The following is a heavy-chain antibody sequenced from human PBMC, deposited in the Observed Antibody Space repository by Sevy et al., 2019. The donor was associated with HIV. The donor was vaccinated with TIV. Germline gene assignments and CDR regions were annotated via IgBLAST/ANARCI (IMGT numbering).Heavy chain of an antibody. CDR1: GYTFTGYY. CDR2: ISPNSGGT. J-gene: IGHJ4*02. CDR3: TRGPSGFSGSDLAY. Sequence: ASVKVSCKASGYTFTGYYIHWVRQAPGLGLEWMGWISPNSGGTNYAQKFQGRVTMTRDTSISTAYMELSRLKSNDTAVYYCTRGPSGFSGSDLAYWGQGTPVTVSS. V-gene: IGHV1-2*02. D-gene: IGHD3-22*01.